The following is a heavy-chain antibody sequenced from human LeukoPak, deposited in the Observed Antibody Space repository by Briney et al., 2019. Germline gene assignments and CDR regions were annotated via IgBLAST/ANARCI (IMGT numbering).Heavy chain of an antibody. CDR1: GFTFSSYA. V-gene: IGHV3-23*01. Sequence: GESLKISCAASGFTFSSYAMSWVRQAPGKGLEWVSAISGSGGSTYYADSVKGRFTISRDNSKNTLYLQMNSLRAEDTAVYYCAKDLAILTGYDWFDPWGQGTLVTVSS. D-gene: IGHD3-9*01. CDR3: AKDLAILTGYDWFDP. CDR2: ISGSGGST. J-gene: IGHJ5*02.